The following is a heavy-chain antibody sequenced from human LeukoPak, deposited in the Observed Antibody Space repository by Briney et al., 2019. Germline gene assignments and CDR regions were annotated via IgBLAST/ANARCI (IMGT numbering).Heavy chain of an antibody. Sequence: NPSQTLSLTCTVSGSSISSSNWWSWIRQPPGKGLEWIGEIYHSGSTNYNPSLKSRVTISVDKSKNQFSLKLSSVTAADTAVYYCARATGDDYGDYYFDYWGQGTLVTVSS. D-gene: IGHD4-17*01. CDR2: IYHSGST. J-gene: IGHJ4*02. CDR1: GSSISSSNW. CDR3: ARATGDDYGDYYFDY. V-gene: IGHV4-4*02.